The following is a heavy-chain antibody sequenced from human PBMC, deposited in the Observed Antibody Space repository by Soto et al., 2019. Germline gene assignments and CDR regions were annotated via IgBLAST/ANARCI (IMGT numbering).Heavy chain of an antibody. J-gene: IGHJ4*02. CDR3: AGDSGKSDYAFDF. V-gene: IGHV1-69*08. Sequence: QVQLVQSGAEVKKPGSSVKVSCKASGGPVSSYTLSWVRQAPGQGLEWMGRIIPLLGRATYAGKFQGRVTITANKSTRTVYMDLSSLRSEDTAVYFCAGDSGKSDYAFDFWGQGTLVTVSS. CDR1: GGPVSSYT. D-gene: IGHD4-17*01. CDR2: IIPLLGRA.